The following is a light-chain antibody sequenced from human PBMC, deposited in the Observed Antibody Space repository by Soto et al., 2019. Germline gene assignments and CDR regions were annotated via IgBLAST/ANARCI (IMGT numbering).Light chain of an antibody. Sequence: DIQMTQSPSSLSASVGDRVTITFLASQSISSYLNWYQQKPGKAPKLLIYAASSLQSGVPSRFSGSGSGTDFTLTISSLQPEDFATYYCQQSYRTPPITFGQGTRLEIK. V-gene: IGKV1-39*01. J-gene: IGKJ5*01. CDR2: AAS. CDR3: QQSYRTPPIT. CDR1: QSISSY.